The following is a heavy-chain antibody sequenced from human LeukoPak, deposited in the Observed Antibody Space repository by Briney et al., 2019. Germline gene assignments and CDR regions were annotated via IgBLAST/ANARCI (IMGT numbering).Heavy chain of an antibody. CDR3: AKCYLDYYGSGRGINWFDP. D-gene: IGHD3-10*01. Sequence: GGSLRLSCAASGFTFSSYEMNWVRQAPGKGLEWVSAISGSGGSTYYADSVKGRFTISRDNSKNTLYLQMNSLRAEDTAVYYCAKCYLDYYGSGRGINWFDPWGQGTLVTVSS. V-gene: IGHV3-23*01. CDR1: GFTFSSYE. J-gene: IGHJ5*02. CDR2: ISGSGGST.